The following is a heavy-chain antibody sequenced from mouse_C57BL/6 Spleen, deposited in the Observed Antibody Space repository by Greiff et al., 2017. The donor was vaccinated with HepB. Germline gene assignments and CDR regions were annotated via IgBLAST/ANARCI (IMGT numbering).Heavy chain of an antibody. J-gene: IGHJ2*01. D-gene: IGHD2-3*01. CDR2: INPGSGGT. V-gene: IGHV1-54*01. CDR1: GYAFTNYL. CDR3: ARRTYDGYPY. Sequence: QVQLKESGAELVRPGTSVKVSCKASGYAFTNYLIEWVKQRPGQGLEWIGVINPGSGGTNYNEKFKGKATLTADKSSSTAYMQLSSLTSEDSAVYFCARRTYDGYPYWGQGTTLTVSS.